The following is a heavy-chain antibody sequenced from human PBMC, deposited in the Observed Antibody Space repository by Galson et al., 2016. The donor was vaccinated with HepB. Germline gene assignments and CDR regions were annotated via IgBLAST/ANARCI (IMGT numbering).Heavy chain of an antibody. CDR3: ARGFSRIHYFDY. J-gene: IGHJ4*02. CDR1: GFTFNSYG. CDR2: FWYDGSNQ. Sequence: SLRLSCAASGFTFNSYGMHWVRQAPGRGLEWVAVFWYDGSNQYYADSVKGRFTISRDNSKNALYLQMNSLRVEDTAVYYCARGFSRIHYFDYWGQGTLVTVSS. V-gene: IGHV3-33*01. D-gene: IGHD2/OR15-2a*01.